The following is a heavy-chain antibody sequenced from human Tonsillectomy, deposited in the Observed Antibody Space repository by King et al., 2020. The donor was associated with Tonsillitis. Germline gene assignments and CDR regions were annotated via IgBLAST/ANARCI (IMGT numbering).Heavy chain of an antibody. CDR1: GYTFTNYL. CDR2: INTYNGNT. CDR3: ARDRGYCDGGQCSSEGLNP. V-gene: IGHV1-18*01. J-gene: IGHJ5*02. Sequence: QLVQSGAEVKKPGASVKVSCKASGYTFTNYLINWVRQAPGQGLEWMGWINTYNGNTNYAQKLQGRVTMTRDTSTNTAYMELGSLRFDDTAVYYCARDRGYCDGGQCSSEGLNPWGQGTLVTVSS. D-gene: IGHD2-8*02.